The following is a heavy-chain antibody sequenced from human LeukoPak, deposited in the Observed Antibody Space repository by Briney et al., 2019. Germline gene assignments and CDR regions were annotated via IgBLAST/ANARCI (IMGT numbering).Heavy chain of an antibody. CDR2: VYYSGST. Sequence: PSQTLSLTCTVSGGSISSGGYYWSWLRQHPGKGLEWIGYVYYSGSTYYNPSLKSRVTISVDTSKNQFSLKLSSVTAADTAVYYCARGHVGSGSLLYWFDPWGQGTLVTVSS. D-gene: IGHD3-10*01. V-gene: IGHV4-31*03. CDR1: GGSISSGGYY. J-gene: IGHJ5*02. CDR3: ARGHVGSGSLLYWFDP.